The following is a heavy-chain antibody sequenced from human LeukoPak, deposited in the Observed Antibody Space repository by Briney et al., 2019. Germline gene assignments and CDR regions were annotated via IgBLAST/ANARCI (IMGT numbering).Heavy chain of an antibody. Sequence: ASVKVSCKASGYTFTGYYMHWVRQAPGQGLEWMGWINPNSGGTNYAQKFQGRVTMTRDTSISTAYMELSSLRSEDTAVYYCASKRGYSYGYFLGWGQGTLVTVSS. J-gene: IGHJ4*02. CDR3: ASKRGYSYGYFLG. CDR2: INPNSGGT. CDR1: GYTFTGYY. D-gene: IGHD5-18*01. V-gene: IGHV1-2*02.